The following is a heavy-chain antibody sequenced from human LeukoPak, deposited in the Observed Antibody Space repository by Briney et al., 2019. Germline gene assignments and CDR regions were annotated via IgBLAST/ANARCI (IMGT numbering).Heavy chain of an antibody. D-gene: IGHD3-22*01. CDR3: ARDRYYYDSSGYCRFDY. J-gene: IGHJ4*02. CDR1: GGTFSSYA. CDR2: IIPIFGTA. Sequence: RASVKVSCKASGGTFSSYAISWVRQAPGQGLEWMGGIIPIFGTANYAQKFQGRVTITADKSTSTAYMELSSLRSEDTAVYYCARDRYYYDSSGYCRFDYWGQGTLVTVSS. V-gene: IGHV1-69*06.